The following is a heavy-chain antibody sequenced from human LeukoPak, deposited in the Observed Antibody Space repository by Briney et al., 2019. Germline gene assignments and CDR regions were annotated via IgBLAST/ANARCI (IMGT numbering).Heavy chain of an antibody. CDR3: ARESSGSYSYYFDY. CDR1: GFTFSNYG. J-gene: IGHJ4*02. D-gene: IGHD3-10*01. Sequence: GGSLRLSCGASGFTFSNYGMLWVRQAPGKGLEWVAVISYDGSNKYYADSVKGRFTISRDNSKNTLYLQMNSLRAEDTAVYYCARESSGSYSYYFDYWGQGTLVTVSS. V-gene: IGHV3-30*19. CDR2: ISYDGSNK.